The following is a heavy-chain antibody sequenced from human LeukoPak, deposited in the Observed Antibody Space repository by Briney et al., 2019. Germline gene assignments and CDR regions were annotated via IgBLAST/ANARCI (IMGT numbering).Heavy chain of an antibody. V-gene: IGHV4-59*08. CDR2: IYYSGST. CDR1: GGSISSYY. J-gene: IGHJ4*02. D-gene: IGHD6-13*01. Sequence: SETRSLTCTVSGGSISSYYWSRIPQPPGKGLEWIGYIYYSGSTNYNPSLKSRVTMSVDTSKNQFSLKLNSVTAADTAVYYCATYSSSWYGFDYWGQGTLVTVSS. CDR3: ATYSSSWYGFDY.